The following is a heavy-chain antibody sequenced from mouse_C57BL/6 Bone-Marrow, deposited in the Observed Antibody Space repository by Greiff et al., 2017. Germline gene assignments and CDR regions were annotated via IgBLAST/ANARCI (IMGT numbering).Heavy chain of an antibody. CDR2: INYDGSST. V-gene: IGHV5-16*01. CDR3: ARDGPYAMDY. CDR1: GFTFSDYS. Sequence: EVQRVESEGGLVQPGSSMKLSCTASGFTFSDYSMAWVRQVPEKGLEWVANINYDGSSTYYLDSLKGRFTISRDNAKNMLYLQMSSLKSEDTATXYCARDGPYAMDYWGQGTSVTVSS. J-gene: IGHJ4*01.